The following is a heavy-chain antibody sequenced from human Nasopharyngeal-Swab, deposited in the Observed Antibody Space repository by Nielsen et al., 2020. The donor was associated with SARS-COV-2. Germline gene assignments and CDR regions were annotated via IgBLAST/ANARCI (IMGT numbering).Heavy chain of an antibody. CDR2: IYYNGST. CDR3: ARSMYCSSTSCRYYFDY. CDR1: GGSFSSAGYF. Sequence: SETLPLTCTVSGGSFSSAGYFWTWTRQHPGKGLEWIGYIYYNGSTYYNPSLKSRVTISVDTSKNHFSLKLSSVTAADTAVYLCARSMYCSSTSCRYYFDYWGQGTLVTVSS. V-gene: IGHV4-31*03. J-gene: IGHJ4*02. D-gene: IGHD2-2*01.